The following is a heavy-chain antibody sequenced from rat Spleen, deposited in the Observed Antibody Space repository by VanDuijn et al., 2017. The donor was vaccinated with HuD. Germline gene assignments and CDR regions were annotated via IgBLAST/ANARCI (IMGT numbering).Heavy chain of an antibody. CDR3: AKDQHTMGISGVMDA. J-gene: IGHJ4*01. CDR2: INYDDNNT. Sequence: EVQLVESGGGLVQPGRSMKLSCAASGFIFSNYYMAWVRQAPSKGLEWVAIINYDDNNTYYRDSVKGRFTISRDNAKSTLYLQMDSLRSEDTATYYCAKDQHTMGISGVMDAWGQGASVTVSS. CDR1: GFIFSNYY. V-gene: IGHV5-7*01. D-gene: IGHD1-9*01.